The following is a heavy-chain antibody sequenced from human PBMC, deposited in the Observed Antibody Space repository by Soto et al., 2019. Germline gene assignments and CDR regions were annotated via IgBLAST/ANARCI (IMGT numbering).Heavy chain of an antibody. CDR3: ARGNSNEVLDY. CDR2: IIPILGIA. CDR1: GGTFSSYT. D-gene: IGHD4-4*01. V-gene: IGHV1-69*02. Sequence: GASVKVSCKASGGTFSSYTISWVRQAPGQGLEWMGRIIPILGIANYAQKFQGRVTITADKSTSTAYMELSGPRSEDTALYYCARGNSNEVLDYWGQGALVTVS. J-gene: IGHJ4*02.